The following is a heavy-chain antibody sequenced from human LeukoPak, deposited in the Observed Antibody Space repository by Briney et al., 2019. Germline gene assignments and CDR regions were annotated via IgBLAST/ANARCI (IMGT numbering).Heavy chain of an antibody. J-gene: IGHJ6*02. V-gene: IGHV4-59*01. CDR1: GGSISSYY. Sequence: PSETLSLTCTVSGGSISSYYWSWIRQPPGKGLEWIGYIYYSGSTNYNPSLKRRGTISVDTSKNQFSLKLSSVTAADTAVYYCARHARVPSSSWFYGMDVWGQGTTVTVSS. CDR3: ARHARVPSSSWFYGMDV. D-gene: IGHD6-13*01. CDR2: IYYSGST.